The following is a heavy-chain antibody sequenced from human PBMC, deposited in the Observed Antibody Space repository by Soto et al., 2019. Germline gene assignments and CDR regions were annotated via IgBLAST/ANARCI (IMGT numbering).Heavy chain of an antibody. J-gene: IGHJ4*02. V-gene: IGHV1-69*01. CDR2: IIPIFGTA. D-gene: IGHD1-26*01. CDR1: GGTFSSYA. Sequence: QVQLVQSGAEVKKPGSSVKVSCKASGGTFSSYAISWVRQAPGQGLEWMGGIIPIFGTANYAQKFQGRVTITADESTSKAYMELGSLRTEDTAVYYCARDRVGATKGPFDYWGQGTLVTVSS. CDR3: ARDRVGATKGPFDY.